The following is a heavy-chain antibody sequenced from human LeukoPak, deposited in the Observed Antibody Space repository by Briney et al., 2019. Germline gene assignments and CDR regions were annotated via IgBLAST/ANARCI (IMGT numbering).Heavy chain of an antibody. D-gene: IGHD1-1*01. V-gene: IGHV1-69*13. CDR1: GGTFSRYA. J-gene: IGHJ5*02. CDR2: IIPIFGTA. CDR3: ARDFLSESTSGWFDP. Sequence: ASVKVSCKASGGTFSRYAINWVRQAPGQGLEWMGGIIPIFGTANYAQKFQGRVTITADESTSTAYMELSSLRSEDTAVYYCARDFLSESTSGWFDPWGQGTLVTVSS.